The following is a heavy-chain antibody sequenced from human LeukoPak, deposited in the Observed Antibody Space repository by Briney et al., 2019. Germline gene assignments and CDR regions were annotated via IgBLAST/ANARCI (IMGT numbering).Heavy chain of an antibody. CDR3: AVGTTPYFADY. CDR1: GYGFSSSW. D-gene: IGHD2/OR15-2a*01. J-gene: IGHJ4*02. Sequence: GESLKIACYGSGYGFSSSWIGWVRQMPGKGLEWMGFIYPGDSDTRYSPSFQAQVTISADKSIGTAFLQWRSLKASDTAMYYCAVGTTPYFADYWGQGTLVTVSS. V-gene: IGHV5-51*01. CDR2: IYPGDSDT.